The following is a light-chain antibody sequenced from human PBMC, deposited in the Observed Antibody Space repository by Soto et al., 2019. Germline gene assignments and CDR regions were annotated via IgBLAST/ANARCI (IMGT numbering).Light chain of an antibody. V-gene: IGKV3-15*01. CDR1: QSLSRN. Sequence: EILMTQSPATLSVSPGERATPSCRASQSLSRNLAWYQQKPGQAPRLLIYGASTRASGIPARFSGSGSGTEFTLTISSLQSEDFALYYCQHYNDWPPAFTFSPGTKVDL. CDR2: GAS. J-gene: IGKJ3*01. CDR3: QHYNDWPPAFT.